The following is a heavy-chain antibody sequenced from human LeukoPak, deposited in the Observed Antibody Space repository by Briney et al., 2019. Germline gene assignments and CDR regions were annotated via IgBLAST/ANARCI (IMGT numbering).Heavy chain of an antibody. D-gene: IGHD1-26*01. J-gene: IGHJ4*02. Sequence: SETLSLTCAVSGYSISSGYYWGWIRQPPGKGLEWIGSIYHGGSPYYNPSLKSRVTISVDTSKNQLSLKLSSVTAADTAVYYCARRRLMGSYYFDYWGQGTLVTVSS. CDR1: GYSISSGYY. CDR2: IYHGGSP. CDR3: ARRRLMGSYYFDY. V-gene: IGHV4-38-2*01.